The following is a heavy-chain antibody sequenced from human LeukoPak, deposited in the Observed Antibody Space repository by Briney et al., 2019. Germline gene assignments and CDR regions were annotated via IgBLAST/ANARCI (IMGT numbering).Heavy chain of an antibody. CDR3: ARTPYYNWGHFDL. CDR2: IIPVFGST. CDR1: GGTFPNYA. D-gene: IGHD1-1*01. V-gene: IGHV1-69*06. J-gene: IGHJ4*02. Sequence: GSSVKVSCKASGGTFPNYAITWVRQAPGQGLEWMGRIIPVFGSTNYAQKFQGRLTITADKSTSTASMELTSLRVEDTAVYYCARTPYYNWGHFDLWGQGTLVTVSS.